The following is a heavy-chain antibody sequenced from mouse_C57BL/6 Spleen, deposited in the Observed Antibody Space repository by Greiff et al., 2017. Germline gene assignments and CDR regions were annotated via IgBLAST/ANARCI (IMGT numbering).Heavy chain of an antibody. D-gene: IGHD2-1*01. CDR2: IYWDDDK. Sequence: QVTLKESGPGILQSSQTLSLTCSFSGFSLSTSGMGVSWIRQPSGKGLEWLAHIYWDDDKRNNPSLKSRLTISKDTSRNQIFLKITSVDTADTATYYCAVYYGNYYAMDYWGQGTSVTVSS. CDR3: AVYYGNYYAMDY. CDR1: GFSLSTSGMG. J-gene: IGHJ4*01. V-gene: IGHV8-12*01.